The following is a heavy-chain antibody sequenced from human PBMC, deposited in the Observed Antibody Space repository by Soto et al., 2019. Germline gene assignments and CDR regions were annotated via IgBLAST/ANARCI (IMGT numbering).Heavy chain of an antibody. V-gene: IGHV3-7*04. CDR2: IKQDGGET. D-gene: IGHD2-2*01. CDR1: GFTFNNYW. CDR3: ARELGYCSSSSCWSDD. Sequence: GGSLRLSCADSGFTFNNYWMTWVRQAPGKGLEWVANIKQDGGETYYVDSVEGRFTISRDNAKNSVYPQLNSLRVEDTAVYYYARELGYCSSSSCWSDDWGQGTTVT. J-gene: IGHJ6*02.